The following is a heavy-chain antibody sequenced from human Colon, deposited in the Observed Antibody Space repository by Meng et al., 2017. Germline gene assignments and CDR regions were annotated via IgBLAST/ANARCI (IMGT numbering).Heavy chain of an antibody. CDR2: ITTSGDTK. J-gene: IGHJ6*01. V-gene: IGHV3-11*04. Sequence: GESLKISCAASGFKFSDYYMTWIRQAPGKGLEWVAYITTSGDTKYYADSVKGRFTISRDNAENSMFLQMNTLRPEDTAVYYCARQGVLAGYPLALWGHGNMVNVAS. D-gene: IGHD2-8*02. CDR1: GFKFSDYY. CDR3: ARQGVLAGYPLAL.